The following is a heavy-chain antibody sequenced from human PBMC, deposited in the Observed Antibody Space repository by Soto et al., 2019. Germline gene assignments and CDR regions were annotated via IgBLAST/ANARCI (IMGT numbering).Heavy chain of an antibody. CDR1: GGTFSSYA. CDR3: ARAPRWVEGWLVDY. CDR2: IIPIFGTA. J-gene: IGHJ4*02. D-gene: IGHD6-19*01. Sequence: ASVKVSCKASGGTFSSYAISWVRQAPGQGLEWMGGIIPIFGTANYAQKFQGRVTITADESTSTAYMELSSLRSEDTAVYYCARAPRWVEGWLVDYWGQGTLVTVSS. V-gene: IGHV1-69*13.